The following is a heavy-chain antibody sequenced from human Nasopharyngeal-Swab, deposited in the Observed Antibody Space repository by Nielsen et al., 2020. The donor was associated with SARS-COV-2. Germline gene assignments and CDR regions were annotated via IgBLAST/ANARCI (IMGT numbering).Heavy chain of an antibody. CDR3: ARGGYSGYDDSDY. V-gene: IGHV3-33*01. D-gene: IGHD5-12*01. CDR1: GFTFSSFG. Sequence: GESLKISCAASGFTFSSFGMHWVRQAPGKGLEWVAVIWYDGNNKYYADSVKGRFTISRDNSKNTLYLQMNTLRVEDTAMYYCARGGYSGYDDSDYWGQGTLVTVSS. CDR2: IWYDGNNK. J-gene: IGHJ4*02.